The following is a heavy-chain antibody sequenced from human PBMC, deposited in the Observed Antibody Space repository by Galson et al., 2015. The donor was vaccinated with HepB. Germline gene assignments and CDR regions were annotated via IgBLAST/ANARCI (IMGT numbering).Heavy chain of an antibody. V-gene: IGHV1-46*01. CDR2: INPSGGST. Sequence: SVKVSCKASGYTFTSYYMHWVRQAPGQGLEWMGIINPSGGSTSYAQKFQGRVTMTRDTFTSTVYMELGSLRSEDTAVYYCARQTIPRLNDPNYGMDVWGQGTTVTVSS. J-gene: IGHJ6*02. CDR3: ARQTIPRLNDPNYGMDV. D-gene: IGHD1-1*01. CDR1: GYTFTSYY.